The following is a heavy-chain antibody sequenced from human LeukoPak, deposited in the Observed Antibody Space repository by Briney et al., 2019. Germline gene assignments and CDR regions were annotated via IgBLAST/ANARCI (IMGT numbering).Heavy chain of an antibody. CDR1: GFTFNNYW. Sequence: PGGSLRLSCAASGFTFNNYWMSWVRQAPGKGLEWVANINEDGSAKYYVDSVKGRFTISRDNAQNLLYLQINSLRVEDSALYYCTRVPRANTCQPSGDYWGQGTLVTVSS. J-gene: IGHJ4*02. CDR3: TRVPRANTCQPSGDY. CDR2: INEDGSAK. V-gene: IGHV3-7*01.